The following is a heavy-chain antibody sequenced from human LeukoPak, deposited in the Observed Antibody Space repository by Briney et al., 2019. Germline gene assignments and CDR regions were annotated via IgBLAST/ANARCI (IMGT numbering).Heavy chain of an antibody. CDR1: GFTFSDYS. D-gene: IGHD5-12*01. Sequence: PGGSLRLSCAAPGFTFSDYSMNWVRQAPGKGLEWISYVGISSGNTRYADSVKGRFTISGDSAKNSVFLQMNSLRVEDTAVYYCARDHRYAFDNWGQGTLVTVSS. CDR3: ARDHRYAFDN. CDR2: VGISSGNT. J-gene: IGHJ4*02. V-gene: IGHV3-48*04.